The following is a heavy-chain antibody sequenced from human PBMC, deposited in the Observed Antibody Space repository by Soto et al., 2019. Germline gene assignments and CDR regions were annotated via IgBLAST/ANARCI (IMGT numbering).Heavy chain of an antibody. CDR1: GGSFSGYY. CDR2: INHSGST. CDR3: ARNTYYGDYGFDYYYMDV. D-gene: IGHD4-17*01. Sequence: SETLSLTCAVYGGSFSGYYWSWIRQPPGKGLEWIGEINHSGSTNYNPSLKSRVTISVDTSKNQFSLKLSSVTAADTAVYYCARNTYYGDYGFDYYYMDVWGKGTTVTVSS. J-gene: IGHJ6*03. V-gene: IGHV4-34*01.